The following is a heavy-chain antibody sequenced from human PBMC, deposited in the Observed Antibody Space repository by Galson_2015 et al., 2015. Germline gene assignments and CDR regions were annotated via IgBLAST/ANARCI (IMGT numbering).Heavy chain of an antibody. D-gene: IGHD6-6*01. Sequence: SLRLSCAAPGFTFGDYAMSWFRQAPGQGLEWVGFIRSKDFGGTTEYAASVKGRFTISRDDSKSIAHLQMNGLRTDDTAVYYCTRRKVSSSASFDYWGQGTLVTVSS. V-gene: IGHV3-49*03. CDR1: GFTFGDYA. CDR3: TRRKVSSSASFDY. CDR2: IRSKDFGGTT. J-gene: IGHJ4*02.